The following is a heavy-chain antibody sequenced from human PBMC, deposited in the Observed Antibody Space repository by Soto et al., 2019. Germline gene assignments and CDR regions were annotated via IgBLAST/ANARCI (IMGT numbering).Heavy chain of an antibody. V-gene: IGHV4-39*01. J-gene: IGHJ4*02. CDR1: GGSISSSSYY. Sequence: QLQLQESGPGLVKPSETLSLTCTVSGGSISSSSYYWGWIRQPPGKGLEWIGSIYYSGSTYYNPSLKSRVTISVDTSKNQFSLKLSSVTAADTAVYYCARVQPYIWGSYRQSGNDYWGQGTLVTVSS. D-gene: IGHD3-16*02. CDR3: ARVQPYIWGSYRQSGNDY. CDR2: IYYSGST.